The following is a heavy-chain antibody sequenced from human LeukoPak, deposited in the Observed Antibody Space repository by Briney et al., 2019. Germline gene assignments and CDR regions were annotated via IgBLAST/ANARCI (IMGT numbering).Heavy chain of an antibody. V-gene: IGHV3-30*02. CDR3: AKSPMVRGVIGDYYYYYYMDV. D-gene: IGHD3-10*01. CDR1: GFTFSSYG. J-gene: IGHJ6*03. CDR2: IRYDGSNK. Sequence: GGSLRLSCAASGFTFSSYGMHWVRQAPGKGLEWVAFIRYDGSNKYYADSVKGRFTISRDNSKNTLYLQMNSLRAEDTAVYYCAKSPMVRGVIGDYYYYYYMDVWGKGTTVTVSS.